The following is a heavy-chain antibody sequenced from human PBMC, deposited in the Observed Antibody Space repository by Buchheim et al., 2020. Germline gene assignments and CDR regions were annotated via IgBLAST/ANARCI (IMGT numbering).Heavy chain of an antibody. V-gene: IGHV3-33*05. CDR3: TAGGGVSF. CDR1: GFPVNTFG. D-gene: IGHD2-8*02. J-gene: IGHJ4*02. CDR2: ISYDGSKK. Sequence: QVQLVESGGGVVQPGKSLRLSCAASGFPVNTFGMHWVRQAPGKGLEWVAFISYDGSKKYYGDSVRGRFTISRDNSKNTLYLQMNSLRAEDTAVYYCTAGGGVSFRGQGTL.